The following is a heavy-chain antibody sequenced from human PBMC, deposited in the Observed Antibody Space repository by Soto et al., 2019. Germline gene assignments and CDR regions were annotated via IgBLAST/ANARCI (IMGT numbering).Heavy chain of an antibody. D-gene: IGHD3-9*01. CDR2: IYYSGST. CDR3: ARHPGYYDILTGYTTYYFDS. CDR1: GGSISGYY. Sequence: PSETLSLTCTVSGGSISGYYWSWIRQPPGTGLEWIGHIYYSGSTYYNTSLKSRVTISVDTPRNQFSLIVNSVTAADTAVYYCARHPGYYDILTGYTTYYFDSWGQGILVTVSS. V-gene: IGHV4-59*08. J-gene: IGHJ4*02.